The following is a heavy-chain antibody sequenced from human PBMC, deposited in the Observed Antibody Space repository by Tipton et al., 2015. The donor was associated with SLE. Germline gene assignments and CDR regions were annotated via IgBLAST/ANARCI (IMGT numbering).Heavy chain of an antibody. Sequence: GSLRLSCAASGFTFSRYSMNWVRQAPGKGLEWVSYISSSSSTIYYADSVKGRFTISRDNAKNSLYLQMNSLRAEDTAVYYCARDLPSYNWTLPHMVPYYGMDVWGQGTTVTVSS. CDR3: ARDLPSYNWTLPHMVPYYGMDV. CDR2: ISSSSSTI. CDR1: GFTFSRYS. V-gene: IGHV3-48*01. J-gene: IGHJ6*02. D-gene: IGHD1-20*01.